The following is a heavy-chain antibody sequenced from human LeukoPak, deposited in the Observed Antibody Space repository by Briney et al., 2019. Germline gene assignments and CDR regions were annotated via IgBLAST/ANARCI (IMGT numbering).Heavy chain of an antibody. CDR1: GFTFRSYA. CDR2: ITDSDSGT. J-gene: IGHJ6*02. CDR3: AKAYGYSSSWTSNYYFYGLDV. Sequence: GGSLRLSCAASGFTFRSYAMSWVRQAPGKGLEWVSAITDSDSGTYYADSVKGRFTISRDNSKNTLYLQMNSLRAEDTSVYYCAKAYGYSSSWTSNYYFYGLDVWGQGTTVTVSS. D-gene: IGHD6-13*01. V-gene: IGHV3-23*01.